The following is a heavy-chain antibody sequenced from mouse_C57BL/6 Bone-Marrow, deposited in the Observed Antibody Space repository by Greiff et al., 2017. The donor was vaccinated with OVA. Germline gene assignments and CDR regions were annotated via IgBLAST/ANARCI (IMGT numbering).Heavy chain of an antibody. V-gene: IGHV1-39*01. J-gene: IGHJ3*01. CDR1: GYSFTDYN. D-gene: IGHD4-1*01. CDR3: ARRWDHAY. Sequence: VQLQQSGPELVKPGASVKISCKASGYSFTDYNLNWVKQRNGKSLEWIGVINPNYGTTRYNQKFKGKATLPVDQSSSTAYMQLNSLTSEDSAVYSCARRWDHAYWGQGTLVTVSA. CDR2: INPNYGTT.